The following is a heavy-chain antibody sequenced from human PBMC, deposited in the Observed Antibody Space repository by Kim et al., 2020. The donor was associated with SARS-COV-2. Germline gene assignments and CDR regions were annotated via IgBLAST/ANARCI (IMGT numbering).Heavy chain of an antibody. J-gene: IGHJ6*02. V-gene: IGHV4-34*01. Sequence: SETLSLTCAVYGGSFSGYYWSWIRQPPGKGLEWIGEINHSGSTNYNPSLKSRVTISVDTSKNQFSLKLSSVTAADTAVYYCARARADYNYYYYYGMDVWGQGTTVTVSS. CDR2: INHSGST. CDR3: ARARADYNYYYYYGMDV. D-gene: IGHD4-17*01. CDR1: GGSFSGYY.